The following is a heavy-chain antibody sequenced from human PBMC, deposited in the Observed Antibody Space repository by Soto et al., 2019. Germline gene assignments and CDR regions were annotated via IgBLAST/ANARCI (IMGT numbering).Heavy chain of an antibody. Sequence: SETLSLTCTVSGGSVSSGSYYWSWIRQPPGKGLEWIGYIYYSGNTNYNPSLKSRVTISVDTSKNQLSLELSSVTAADTAGYYCARADCSSTSCDRFYYYGMDVWGQGTTVTVSS. D-gene: IGHD2-2*01. CDR3: ARADCSSTSCDRFYYYGMDV. V-gene: IGHV4-61*01. CDR1: GGSVSSGSYY. J-gene: IGHJ6*02. CDR2: IYYSGNT.